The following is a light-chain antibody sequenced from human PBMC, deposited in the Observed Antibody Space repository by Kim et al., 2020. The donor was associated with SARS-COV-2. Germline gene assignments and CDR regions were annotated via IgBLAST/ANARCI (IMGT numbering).Light chain of an antibody. J-gene: IGLJ3*02. Sequence: GETVIKSGTSSSGSIAIGFVQWFQQRPGSCPTPVIYVYHKRPSGVPDRFSVSGDTSANSASLTISGPRAEDEADYYCQAYNGNDWVFGGGTQLTVL. CDR3: QAYNGNDWV. V-gene: IGLV6-57*01. CDR1: SGSIAIGF. CDR2: VYH.